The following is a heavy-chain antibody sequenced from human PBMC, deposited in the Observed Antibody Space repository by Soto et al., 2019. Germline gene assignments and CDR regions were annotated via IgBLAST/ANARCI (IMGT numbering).Heavy chain of an antibody. CDR1: GGSISSYY. CDR2: IYYSGST. Sequence: SETLSLTCTVSGGSISSYYWSWIRQPPGRGLEWIGYIYYSGSTNYNPSLKSRVTISVDTSKNQFSLKLSSVTAADTAVYYCARDSRSWSGYAPNYFDYWGQGTLVTVSS. CDR3: ARDSRSWSGYAPNYFDY. D-gene: IGHD3-3*01. V-gene: IGHV4-59*12. J-gene: IGHJ4*02.